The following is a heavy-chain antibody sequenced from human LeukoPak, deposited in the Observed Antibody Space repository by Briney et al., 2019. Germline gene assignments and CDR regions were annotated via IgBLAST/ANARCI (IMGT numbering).Heavy chain of an antibody. CDR1: GYIFTIYF. CDR3: ARVVGATPGHYGMDV. V-gene: IGHV1-2*02. Sequence: AAVKVSSKASGYIFTIYFIHWVRQAPGQGLEWMGWINPNKGDTNYVQKFQGRVTMTRETSISTAYLELTRLRSDDTAVYYCARVVGATPGHYGMDVWGQGTTVTVSS. J-gene: IGHJ6*02. D-gene: IGHD1-26*01. CDR2: INPNKGDT.